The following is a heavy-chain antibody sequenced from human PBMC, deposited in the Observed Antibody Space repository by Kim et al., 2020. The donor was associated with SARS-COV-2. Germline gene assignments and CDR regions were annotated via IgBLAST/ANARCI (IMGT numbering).Heavy chain of an antibody. J-gene: IGHJ4*01. V-gene: IGHV3-23*01. CDR3: AKSGQLDN. Sequence: GGSLRLSCAASGFTFSSYAMSWVRQAPGKGLEWVSSITDSGGSTSYAASVKGRFTISRDNSKNTLYLQMNSLRAEDTALYYCAKSGQLDNWGQEPWSPSPQ. CDR2: ITDSGGST. CDR1: GFTFSSYA. D-gene: IGHD5-12*01.